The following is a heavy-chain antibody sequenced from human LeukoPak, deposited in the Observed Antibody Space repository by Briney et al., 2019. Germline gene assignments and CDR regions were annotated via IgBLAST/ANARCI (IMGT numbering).Heavy chain of an antibody. D-gene: IGHD3-16*01. V-gene: IGHV1-2*02. CDR2: INPNSGGA. Sequence: ASVKVPCKASGYSFIGYYMHWVRQAPGQGLEWVGWINPNSGGAIYGQKFQGRVTMTRDTSVTTAYMELSSLKSDDTAVYYCARAYYDTSSNYIDYWGQGTLVTVSS. CDR3: ARAYYDTSSNYIDY. CDR1: GYSFIGYY. J-gene: IGHJ4*02.